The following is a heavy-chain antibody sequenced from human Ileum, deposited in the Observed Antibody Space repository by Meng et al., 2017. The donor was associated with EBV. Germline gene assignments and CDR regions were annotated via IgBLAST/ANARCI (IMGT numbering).Heavy chain of an antibody. CDR2: IYRSGST. J-gene: IGHJ4*02. D-gene: IGHD4-17*01. CDR1: GDSISSNNW. CDR3: ASGRDYAWHS. Sequence: QVHLQESGPGLVKPSGTLSLTCAVSGDSISSNNWWSWVRQPPGKGLECIGEIYRSGSTNYNPSFKSRVTMSVDKSKNQISLNLSSVTAADTAVYYCASGRDYAWHSWGRGTLVTVSS. V-gene: IGHV4-4*02.